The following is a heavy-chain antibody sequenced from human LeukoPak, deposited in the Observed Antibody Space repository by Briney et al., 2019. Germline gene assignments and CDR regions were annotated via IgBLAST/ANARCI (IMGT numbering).Heavy chain of an antibody. CDR1: GFTFDDYG. V-gene: IGHV3-20*04. J-gene: IGHJ4*02. CDR2: INWNGGST. D-gene: IGHD1-26*01. Sequence: GGSLRLSCAASGFTFDDYGMSWVRQAPGKGLERVSGINWNGGSTGYADSVKGRFTISRDNAKNSLYLQMNSLRAEDTALYYCAKVRSGSQRGVFDYWGQGTLVTVSS. CDR3: AKVRSGSQRGVFDY.